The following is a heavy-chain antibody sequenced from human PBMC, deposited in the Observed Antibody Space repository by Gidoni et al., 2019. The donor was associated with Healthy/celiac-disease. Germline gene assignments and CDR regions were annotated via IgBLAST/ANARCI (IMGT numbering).Heavy chain of an antibody. CDR2: IYPGDSDT. Sequence: EVQLVQSGAEVKKPGESLKISCKGSGYSFTSYWIGWVRQMPGKGLEWMGIIYPGDSDTRYSPSFQGQVTISADKSISTAYLQWSSLKASDTAMYYCARFKYSSSWDNYFDYWGQGTLVTVSS. V-gene: IGHV5-51*03. D-gene: IGHD6-13*01. CDR3: ARFKYSSSWDNYFDY. J-gene: IGHJ4*02. CDR1: GYSFTSYW.